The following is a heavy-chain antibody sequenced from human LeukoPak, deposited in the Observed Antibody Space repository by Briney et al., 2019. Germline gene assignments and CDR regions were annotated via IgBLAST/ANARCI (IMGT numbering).Heavy chain of an antibody. Sequence: PSETLSLTCTVSGGSLNNHCWSWLRQPPGKGLEWLGFVCYRGSTESNPSLKTRVTISLGTSNNQYSLKVTSVTTADTAVYYCARLSHIAAAGAYSYYSLDVWGQGTTVTVSS. V-gene: IGHV4-59*11. CDR2: VCYRGST. J-gene: IGHJ6*02. D-gene: IGHD6-13*01. CDR3: ARLSHIAAAGAYSYYSLDV. CDR1: GGSLNNHC.